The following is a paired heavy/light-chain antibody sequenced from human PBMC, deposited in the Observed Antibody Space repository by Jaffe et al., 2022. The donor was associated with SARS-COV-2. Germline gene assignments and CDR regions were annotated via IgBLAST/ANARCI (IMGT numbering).Light chain of an antibody. CDR2: DAS. J-gene: IGKJ1*01. CDR1: QDISKY. V-gene: IGKV1-33*01. CDR3: QQYDNLPPWT. Sequence: DIQMTQSPSSLSASVGDRVTITCQASQDISKYLNWYQQKPGKAPKLLIYDASNLETGVPSRFSGSGSGTDFTFTISSLQPEDIATYYCQQYDNLPPWTFGQGTTVEIK.
Heavy chain of an antibody. V-gene: IGHV3-21*01. CDR1: GFTFSGYG. D-gene: IGHD1-26*01. CDR3: ARLSGDS. J-gene: IGHJ4*02. CDR2: INSGGNYI. Sequence: EVQLVESGGGLVKPGGSLRLSCAASGFTFSGYGMNWVRQAPGKGLEWVSFINSGGNYIFYADSVKGRFTISRDNAKNSLHLQMNSLRVEDTAVYYCARLSGDSWGPGTLVTVSS.